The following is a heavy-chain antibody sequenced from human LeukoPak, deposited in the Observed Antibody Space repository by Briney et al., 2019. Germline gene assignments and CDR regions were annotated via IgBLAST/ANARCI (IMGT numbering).Heavy chain of an antibody. V-gene: IGHV3-30-3*02. J-gene: IGHJ4*02. Sequence: GGSLRLSCAASGFTLSSYAMHWVRQAPGKGLEWVAVISYDGSNKYYADSVKGRFTISRDNSKNTLYLQMNSLRAEDTAVYYCASQTWDILTGFLGGIDYWGQGTLVTVSS. CDR2: ISYDGSNK. CDR3: ASQTWDILTGFLGGIDY. CDR1: GFTLSSYA. D-gene: IGHD3-9*01.